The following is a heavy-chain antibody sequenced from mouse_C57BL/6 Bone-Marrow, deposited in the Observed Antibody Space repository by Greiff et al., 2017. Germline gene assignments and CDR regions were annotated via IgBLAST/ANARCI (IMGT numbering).Heavy chain of an antibody. D-gene: IGHD2-1*01. V-gene: IGHV1-81*01. CDR3: GKGSEDGKSYFDY. J-gene: IGHJ2*01. CDR1: GYTFTSYG. CDR2: IYPRSGNT. Sequence: VQLQQSGAELARPGASVKLSCKASGYTFTSYGISWVKQRTGQGLEWIGEIYPRSGNTYYTEKFKGKATLTADKSSSTAYMELRSLTSEDSAVYFCGKGSEDGKSYFDYWGQGTTLTVSS.